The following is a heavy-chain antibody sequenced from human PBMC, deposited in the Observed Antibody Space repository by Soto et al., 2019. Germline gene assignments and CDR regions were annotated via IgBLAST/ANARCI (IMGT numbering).Heavy chain of an antibody. CDR1: GGTFSSYA. CDR3: ASGRRSSGYYWGRYFDY. Sequence: QVQLVQSGAEVKKPGSSVKVSCKASGGTFSSYAISWVRQAPGQGLEWMGGIIPIFGTANYAQKFQGRVTITADESTRTAYMELSSLRYEDTAVYYCASGRRSSGYYWGRYFDYWGQGTLVTVSS. V-gene: IGHV1-69*01. J-gene: IGHJ4*02. D-gene: IGHD3-22*01. CDR2: IIPIFGTA.